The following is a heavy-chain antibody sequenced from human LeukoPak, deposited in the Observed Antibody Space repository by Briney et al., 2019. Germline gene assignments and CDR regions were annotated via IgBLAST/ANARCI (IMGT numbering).Heavy chain of an antibody. CDR1: GGSISSYY. V-gene: IGHV4-59*01. CDR3: VRWYSYGIYGMDV. D-gene: IGHD5-18*01. CDR2: IYYSGST. J-gene: IGHJ6*02. Sequence: SETLSLTCTVSGGSISSYYWSWIRQPPGKGLEWIGYIYYSGSTNYNPSLKSRVTISVDTSKNQFSLKLSSVTAADTAVYYCVRWYSYGIYGMDVWGQGTTVTVSS.